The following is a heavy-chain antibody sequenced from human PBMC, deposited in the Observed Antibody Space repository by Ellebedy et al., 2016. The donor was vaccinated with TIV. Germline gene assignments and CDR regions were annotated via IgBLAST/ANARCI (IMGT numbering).Heavy chain of an antibody. CDR2: ISGSDDST. CDR1: GFTFSTYA. Sequence: GESLKISXAASGFTFSTYAMTWVRQAPGKGLEWVSPISGSDDSTYYADSVKGRFTISRDNSKNTLDLHINSLRAEDTAVYYCARDSWDRTVDYWGQGTLVTVSS. D-gene: IGHD1-26*01. CDR3: ARDSWDRTVDY. V-gene: IGHV3-23*01. J-gene: IGHJ4*02.